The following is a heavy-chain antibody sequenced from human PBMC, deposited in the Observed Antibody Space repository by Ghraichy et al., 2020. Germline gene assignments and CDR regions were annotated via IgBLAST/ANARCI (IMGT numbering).Heavy chain of an antibody. V-gene: IGHV3-23*01. CDR1: GFTFSRYA. CDR3: AKEGDIVVVSAAIQDY. Sequence: GGSLRLSCAASGFTFSRYAMSWVRQAPGKGLEWVSAISGSGGSTYYADSVKGRFTISRDNSKNTLYLQMNSLRAEDTAVYYCAKEGDIVVVSAAIQDYWRQGTLVTVSS. J-gene: IGHJ4*02. CDR2: ISGSGGST. D-gene: IGHD2-2*02.